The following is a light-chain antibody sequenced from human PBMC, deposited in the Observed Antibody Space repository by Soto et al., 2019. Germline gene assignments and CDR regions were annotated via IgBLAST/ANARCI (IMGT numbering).Light chain of an antibody. J-gene: IGLJ3*02. V-gene: IGLV1-44*01. CDR1: SSNIGNNA. CDR2: DNI. CDR3: AAWGDNLNGWV. Sequence: QSVLTQQPSASGTPGQRVTISCSGSSSNIGNNAVNWYQQFPGTAPKLLIYDNIQRPSGVPDRFSGSKSGTSASLAISGLQSEDEADYYCAAWGDNLNGWVFGGGTQLTVL.